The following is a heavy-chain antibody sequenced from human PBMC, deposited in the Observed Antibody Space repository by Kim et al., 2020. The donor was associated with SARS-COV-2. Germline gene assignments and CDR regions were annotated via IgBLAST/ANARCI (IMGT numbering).Heavy chain of an antibody. V-gene: IGHV4-31*02. Sequence: NPSLKSSVTISVDKSKNKCSLKLSSVTAADTAVYYCARERSEVTDDAFDIWGQGTMVTVSS. J-gene: IGHJ3*02. CDR3: ARERSEVTDDAFDI. D-gene: IGHD2-21*02.